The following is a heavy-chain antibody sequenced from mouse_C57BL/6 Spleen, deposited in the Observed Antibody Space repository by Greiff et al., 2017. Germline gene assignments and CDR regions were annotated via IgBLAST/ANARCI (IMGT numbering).Heavy chain of an antibody. Sequence: VQLQQSGTVLARPGASVKMSCKTSGYTFTSYWMHWVQQRPGQGLEWIGAIYPGNSDTSYNQKFKGKAKLTAVTSASTAYMELSSLTNEDSAVYYCTRSPYYGSSPYWYFDVWGTGTTVTVSA. CDR3: TRSPYYGSSPYWYFDV. J-gene: IGHJ1*03. CDR2: IYPGNSDT. V-gene: IGHV1-5*01. D-gene: IGHD1-1*01. CDR1: GYTFTSYW.